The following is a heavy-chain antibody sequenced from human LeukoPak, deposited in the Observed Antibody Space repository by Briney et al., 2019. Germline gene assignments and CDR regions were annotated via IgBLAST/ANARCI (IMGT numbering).Heavy chain of an antibody. CDR1: GFTFSNAW. V-gene: IGHV3-15*01. Sequence: PGGSLRLSCAASGFTFSNAWMSWVRQAPGKGLEWVGRIKSRTDGGTTDYAAPVKGRFTISRDDSKNTLYLQMNSLKTEDTAVYYCTTQPPEGIAGIERYWGQGTLVTVSS. D-gene: IGHD6-13*01. J-gene: IGHJ4*02. CDR2: IKSRTDGGTT. CDR3: TTQPPEGIAGIERY.